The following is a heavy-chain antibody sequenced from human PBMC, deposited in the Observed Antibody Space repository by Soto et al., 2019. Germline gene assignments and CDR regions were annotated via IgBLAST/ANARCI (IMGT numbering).Heavy chain of an antibody. D-gene: IGHD2-21*02. Sequence: PSETLSLTCTVSGGSISSGGYYWSWIRQHPGKGLEWIGYIYYSGSTYYNPSLKSRVTISADTSTNQLSLKLTSVTAADTAVYYCARMPGDYYSYYFHHFYMDVWGKGTTVTVSS. CDR2: IYYSGST. CDR3: ARMPGDYYSYYFHHFYMDV. CDR1: GGSISSGGYY. V-gene: IGHV4-31*03. J-gene: IGHJ6*03.